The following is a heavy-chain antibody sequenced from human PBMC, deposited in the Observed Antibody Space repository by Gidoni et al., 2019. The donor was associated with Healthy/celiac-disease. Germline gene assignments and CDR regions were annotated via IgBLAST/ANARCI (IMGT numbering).Heavy chain of an antibody. J-gene: IGHJ3*02. Sequence: EVQLLASGGGLVQPGGSLRLSCAAPGITFSSYAMSWVRQAPGKGLEWDSAISGSGGSTYYADSVKGRFTISRDNSKNTLYLQMNSLRAEDTAVYYCAKDRGSHDAFDIWGQGTMVTVSS. D-gene: IGHD1-26*01. V-gene: IGHV3-23*01. CDR3: AKDRGSHDAFDI. CDR2: ISGSGGST. CDR1: GITFSSYA.